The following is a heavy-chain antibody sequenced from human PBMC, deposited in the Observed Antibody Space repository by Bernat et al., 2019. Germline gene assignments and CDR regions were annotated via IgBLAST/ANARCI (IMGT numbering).Heavy chain of an antibody. V-gene: IGHV3-33*01. CDR2: TWYDGSNK. J-gene: IGHJ4*02. CDR3: ARAPRTEFDWLLD. CDR1: GFTFSSYG. Sequence: QVQLVESGGGVVQPGRSLRLSCAASGFTFSSYGMHWVRQAPGKGLEWVAVTWYDGSNKYYADSVKGRFTISRDNSKNTLYLQMNSLRAEDTAVYYCARAPRTEFDWLLDWGQGTLVTVSS. D-gene: IGHD3-9*01.